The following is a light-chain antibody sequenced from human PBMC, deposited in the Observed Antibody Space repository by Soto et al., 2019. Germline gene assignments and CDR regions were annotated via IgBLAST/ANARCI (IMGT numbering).Light chain of an antibody. Sequence: IQMTQSPSSLSASIGDRVTITCRASQSITTYLNWYQQKPGKAPKLLIYAASNLQGGVPSRFSASGSGTDFTLTINSLQPEDAATYVCQQSYTTPFTFGPGTKMHIK. V-gene: IGKV1-39*01. CDR2: AAS. CDR3: QQSYTTPFT. CDR1: QSITTY. J-gene: IGKJ3*01.